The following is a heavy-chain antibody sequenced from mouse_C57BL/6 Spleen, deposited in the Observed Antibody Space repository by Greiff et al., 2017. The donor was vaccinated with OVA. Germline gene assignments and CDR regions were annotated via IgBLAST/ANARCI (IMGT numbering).Heavy chain of an antibody. V-gene: IGHV1-5*01. D-gene: IGHD1-1*01. CDR3: TTASYCYGSSPWFAY. J-gene: IGHJ3*01. CDR2: IYPGNSDT. CDR1: GYTFTSYW. Sequence: EVQLVESGAVLARPGSSVKMSCKTSGYTFTSYWMHWVKQRPGQGLEWIGAIYPGNSDTSYNQKFKGKAKLTADTSSRTAYMELSSLTTEDTAVYYCTTASYCYGSSPWFAYWGQGTLVTVSS.